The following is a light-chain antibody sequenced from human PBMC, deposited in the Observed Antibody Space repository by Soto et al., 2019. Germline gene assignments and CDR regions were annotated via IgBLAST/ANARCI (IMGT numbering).Light chain of an antibody. V-gene: IGLV2-8*01. CDR3: CSYADTDTLI. CDR1: SSDVGGYNY. J-gene: IGLJ2*01. CDR2: VAT. Sequence: QSVLTQPPSASGSPGQSVTISCTGTSSDVGGYNYVSWYQQHPGKAPKLMIYVATQRPSGVSNRFSGSKSGNTASLTISGLQAEDEADYYCCSYADTDTLIFGGGTKLTVL.